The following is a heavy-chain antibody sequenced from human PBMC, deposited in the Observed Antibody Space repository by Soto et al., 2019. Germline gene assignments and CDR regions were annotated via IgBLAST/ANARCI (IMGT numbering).Heavy chain of an antibody. V-gene: IGHV3-23*01. D-gene: IGHD6-19*01. Sequence: EVQLLESGGGLVQPGGSLRLSCAASGFTFSSYAMSWVRQAPGKWLEWVSAISGSGGSTYYADSVKGRFTISRDNTKNTLYLPMHSLRAEDTAVYSCAKDHRGGGCYVLGLCDYWGQGTLVTVSS. CDR1: GFTFSSYA. CDR3: AKDHRGGGCYVLGLCDY. J-gene: IGHJ4*02. CDR2: ISGSGGST.